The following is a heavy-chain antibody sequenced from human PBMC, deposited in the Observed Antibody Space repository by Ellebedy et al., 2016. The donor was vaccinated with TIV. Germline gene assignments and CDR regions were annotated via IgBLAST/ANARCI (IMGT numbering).Heavy chain of an antibody. J-gene: IGHJ3*02. Sequence: PGGSLRLSCAASGFTFSSYSMNWVRHAPGKGLEWVSYITGISSTIYYADSVKGRFTISRDNAKNSLYLQMNSLRAEDTAVYYCARETPNRAFDIWGQGAMVTVSS. CDR3: ARETPNRAFDI. V-gene: IGHV3-48*01. CDR1: GFTFSSYS. CDR2: ITGISSTI. D-gene: IGHD1-14*01.